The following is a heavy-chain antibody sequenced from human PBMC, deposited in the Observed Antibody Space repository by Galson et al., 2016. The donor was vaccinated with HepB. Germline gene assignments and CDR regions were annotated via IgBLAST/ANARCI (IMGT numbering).Heavy chain of an antibody. D-gene: IGHD3-10*01. CDR2: VNHSGST. Sequence: ETLSLTCTVYSGSFSGYSWSWIRQPPGKGLEWIGEVNHSGSTHYNPSLKSRVTVSVDTTKMHFSLNMRSVTAADTAVYYCVREKQFGSGPFGMDVWGQGTTVTVSS. CDR3: VREKQFGSGPFGMDV. CDR1: SGSFSGYS. J-gene: IGHJ6*02. V-gene: IGHV4-34*01.